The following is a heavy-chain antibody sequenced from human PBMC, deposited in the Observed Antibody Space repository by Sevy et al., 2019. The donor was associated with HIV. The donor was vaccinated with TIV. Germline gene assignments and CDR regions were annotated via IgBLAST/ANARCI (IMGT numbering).Heavy chain of an antibody. CDR1: GYRFTGYY. CDR2: VNPASDAT. D-gene: IGHD1-26*01. J-gene: IGHJ4*02. V-gene: IGHV1-2*02. CDR3: ARGLLNHFDS. Sequence: ASVKVSCKASGYRFTGYYIHWVRQAPGQGLEWMGWVNPASDATNYAQRFQGTVTMTSDTSISTAYMELSRLGSDDTATYYCARGLLNHFDSWGQGTLVTVSS.